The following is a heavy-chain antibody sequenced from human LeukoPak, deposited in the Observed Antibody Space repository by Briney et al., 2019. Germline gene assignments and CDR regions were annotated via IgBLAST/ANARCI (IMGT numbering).Heavy chain of an antibody. CDR2: MSIAGDT. CDR3: ARDAAYLGFDL. J-gene: IGHJ2*01. Sequence: GGSLRLSCAASGFTVSTYDMHWVRQATGKGLEWVSTMSIAGDTYYAGSVKGRFTTSRENAKNSLYLQMSSLRAGDTAVYYCARDAAYLGFDLWGRGTLVTVSS. V-gene: IGHV3-13*01. CDR1: GFTVSTYD. D-gene: IGHD7-27*01.